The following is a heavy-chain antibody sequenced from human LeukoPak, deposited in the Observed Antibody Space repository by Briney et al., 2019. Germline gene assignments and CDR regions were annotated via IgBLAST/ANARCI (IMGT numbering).Heavy chain of an antibody. J-gene: IGHJ5*02. Sequence: SETLSLTCTVSGGSISIYWSWIRQPAGKGLEWMGRIYTSGSTNYNPSLKSRVTMSIDTSKSQFSLKLSSVTAADTAVYYCAREGLLWFGSRGWFDPWGQGTLVTVSS. V-gene: IGHV4-4*07. CDR1: GGSISIY. CDR3: AREGLLWFGSRGWFDP. CDR2: IYTSGST. D-gene: IGHD3-10*01.